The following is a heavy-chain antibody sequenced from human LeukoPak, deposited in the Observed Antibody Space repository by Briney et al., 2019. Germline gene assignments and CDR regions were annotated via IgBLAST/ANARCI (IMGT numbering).Heavy chain of an antibody. D-gene: IGHD2-8*02. Sequence: SETLSLTCTVSGGSVSSHYWYWIRQPPGKGLEWIGYTYVSGSTNYNPSLKSRVTISGDTSKNQLSLRLTSVTAADTAVYYCAREDTGGLDYWGQGILVTVS. V-gene: IGHV4-59*02. CDR2: TYVSGST. CDR1: GGSVSSHY. CDR3: AREDTGGLDY. J-gene: IGHJ4*02.